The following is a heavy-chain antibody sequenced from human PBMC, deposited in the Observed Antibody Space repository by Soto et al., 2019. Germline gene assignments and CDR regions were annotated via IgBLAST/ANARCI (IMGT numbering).Heavy chain of an antibody. Sequence: PGGSLRLSCAASGFTFSSYSMNWVRQAPGKGLEWVSSISSSSSYIYYADSVKGRFTISRDNAKNSLYLQMNSLRAEDTAVYYCARGADSSSFNPYDYWGQGTLVTVSS. CDR1: GFTFSSYS. V-gene: IGHV3-21*01. J-gene: IGHJ4*02. D-gene: IGHD6-6*01. CDR3: ARGADSSSFNPYDY. CDR2: ISSSSSYI.